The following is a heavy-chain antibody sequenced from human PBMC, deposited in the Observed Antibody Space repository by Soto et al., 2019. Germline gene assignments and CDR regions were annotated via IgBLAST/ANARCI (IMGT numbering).Heavy chain of an antibody. CDR2: IWYDGSNK. J-gene: IGHJ6*02. Sequence: QPQLVESGGGVVQPGRSLRLSCVASGFTFSSHGMHWVRQAPGKALEWVAVIWYDGSNKYYADSVKGRFTISRDNSKNTLYLQMNSLRAEDTAVYYCARYLGYCSSTSCPDPYYYGMDVWGQGTTVTVSS. CDR3: ARYLGYCSSTSCPDPYYYGMDV. CDR1: GFTFSSHG. D-gene: IGHD2-2*01. V-gene: IGHV3-33*01.